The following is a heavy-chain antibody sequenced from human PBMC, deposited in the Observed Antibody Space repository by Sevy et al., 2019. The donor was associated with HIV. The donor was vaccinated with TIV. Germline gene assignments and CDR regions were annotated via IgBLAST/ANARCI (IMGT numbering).Heavy chain of an antibody. D-gene: IGHD1-7*01. J-gene: IGHJ4*02. CDR1: GFTFSSYA. V-gene: IGHV3-23*01. CDR3: AKDRYNWNYLDY. Sequence: GESLKISCAASGFTFSSYAMSWVRQAPGKGLEWVSAISGSGGSTYYAVSVKGRFTISRDNSKNTLYLQMNSLRAEDTAVHYCAKDRYNWNYLDYWGQGTLVTVSS. CDR2: ISGSGGST.